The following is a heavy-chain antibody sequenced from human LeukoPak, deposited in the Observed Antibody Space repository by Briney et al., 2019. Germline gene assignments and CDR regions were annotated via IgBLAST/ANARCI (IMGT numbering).Heavy chain of an antibody. D-gene: IGHD5-12*01. Sequence: SETLSLTCTVSGGSTSSYYWSWIRQPPGKGLEWIGYIYYSGSTNYNPSLKSRVTISVDTSKNQFSLNLNSVTAADTAVYYCARAAQRATNFAKWVDTWGQGTLVTVSS. CDR1: GGSTSSYY. V-gene: IGHV4-59*12. CDR3: ARAAQRATNFAKWVDT. J-gene: IGHJ5*02. CDR2: IYYSGST.